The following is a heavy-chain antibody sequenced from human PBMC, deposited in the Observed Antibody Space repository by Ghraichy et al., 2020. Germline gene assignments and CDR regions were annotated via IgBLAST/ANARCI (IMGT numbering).Heavy chain of an antibody. CDR1: GFTFSSYW. D-gene: IGHD6-6*01. Sequence: GSLRLSCAASGFTFSSYWMSWVRQAPGKGLEWVANIKQDGSEKYYVDSVKGRFTISRDNAKNSLYLQMNGLRAEDTAVYYCATVPYSSSVRGYYYYGMDVWGQGTTVTVSS. V-gene: IGHV3-7*01. J-gene: IGHJ6*02. CDR3: ATVPYSSSVRGYYYYGMDV. CDR2: IKQDGSEK.